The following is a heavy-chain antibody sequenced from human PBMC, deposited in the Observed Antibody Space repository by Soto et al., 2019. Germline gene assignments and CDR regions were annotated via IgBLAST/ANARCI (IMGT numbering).Heavy chain of an antibody. CDR3: ARDLWGYCGTDCYPLDV. Sequence: LTCTVSGGSISSYYWSWIRQPPGKGLEWIGYIYYSGSTNYNPSLKSRATISVDTSKNQFSLKLSSVTAADTAVYYCARDLWGYCGTDCYPLDVWSQGTTVTVSS. J-gene: IGHJ6*02. CDR2: IYYSGST. D-gene: IGHD2-21*02. CDR1: GGSISSYY. V-gene: IGHV4-59*01.